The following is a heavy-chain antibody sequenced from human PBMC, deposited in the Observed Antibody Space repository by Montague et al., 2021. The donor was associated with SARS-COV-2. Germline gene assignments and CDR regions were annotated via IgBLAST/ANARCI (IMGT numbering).Heavy chain of an antibody. V-gene: IGHV3-7*03. CDR2: IIREGTET. D-gene: IGHD2-8*02. J-gene: IGHJ4*02. CDR1: GFSYTIHY. CDR3: VREVWWNFDL. Sequence: SLRLSCAASGFSYTIHYMSWVRQAPGKGLQWIAKIIREGTETYYADSVRGRFIVSRDNAKKSMTLEMHSLTVDDTAVYYCVREVWWNFDLWGQGAPVTVSS.